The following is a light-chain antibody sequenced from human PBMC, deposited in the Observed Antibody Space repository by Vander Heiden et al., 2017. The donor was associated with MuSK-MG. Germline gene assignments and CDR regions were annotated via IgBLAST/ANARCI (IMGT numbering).Light chain of an antibody. J-gene: IGKJ1*01. CDR2: GAS. Sequence: EIVLTQSPGTLSLSPGERATLSCRASHSVSSGYLAWYQQKPGQAPRLLISGASSRDTGIQDRFSGSGSGTDFTLTSSRLEPEDFEVYYCQEYTSWTFGQRTKVEIK. CDR1: HSVSSGY. CDR3: QEYTSWT. V-gene: IGKV3-20*01.